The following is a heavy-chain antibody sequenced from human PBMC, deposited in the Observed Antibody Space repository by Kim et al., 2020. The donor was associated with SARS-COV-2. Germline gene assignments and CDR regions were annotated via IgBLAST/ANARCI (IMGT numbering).Heavy chain of an antibody. CDR3: ARGLGTPVPTHRFDP. D-gene: IGHD4-17*01. CDR1: GFTFGRHT. Sequence: GGSLRLSCVASGFTFGRHTMNWVRQAPGKGLEWVSCIISDGGAIYYADSVRGRFTISRDNAKNSLYLQMNSLRDEDTAVYYCARGLGTPVPTHRFDPWGQGTLVTVSS. V-gene: IGHV3-48*02. CDR2: IISDGGAI. J-gene: IGHJ5*02.